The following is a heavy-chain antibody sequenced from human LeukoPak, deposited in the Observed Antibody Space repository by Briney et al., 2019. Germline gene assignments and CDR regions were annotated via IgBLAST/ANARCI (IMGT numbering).Heavy chain of an antibody. D-gene: IGHD3-10*01. CDR3: ARVHEGSGSYGPYYYYYGMDV. V-gene: IGHV4-59*01. CDR1: GGSIKSYY. J-gene: IGHJ6*02. Sequence: SETLSLTCTVSGGSIKSYYWTWIRQPPGKGLEWIGYIYYSGSTNYNPSLKSRVTISVDTSKNQFSLNLTSVTAPDTAVYYCARVHEGSGSYGPYYYYYGMDVWGQGTTVTVSS. CDR2: IYYSGST.